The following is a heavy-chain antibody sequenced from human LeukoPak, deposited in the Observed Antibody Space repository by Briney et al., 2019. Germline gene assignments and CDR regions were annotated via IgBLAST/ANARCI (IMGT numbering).Heavy chain of an antibody. J-gene: IGHJ4*02. D-gene: IGHD3-22*01. V-gene: IGHV4-38-2*02. Sequence: KTSETLSLTCTVPGYSISSGYYWGWIRQPPGKGLEWIGSIYHSGSTYYNPSLKSRVTISVDTSKNQVSLKLSSVTAADTAVYYCAREFDYYDSSGPQGYWGQGTLVTVSS. CDR1: GYSISSGYY. CDR2: IYHSGST. CDR3: AREFDYYDSSGPQGY.